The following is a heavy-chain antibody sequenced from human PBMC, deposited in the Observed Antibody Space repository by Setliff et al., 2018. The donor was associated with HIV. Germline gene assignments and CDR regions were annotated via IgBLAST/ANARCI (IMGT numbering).Heavy chain of an antibody. D-gene: IGHD3-22*01. CDR3: AMSYTDTSGYLN. CDR2: INPSSGST. Sequence: ASVKVSCKASGYTFTNYYIHWVRQAPGQGLEWMGIINPSSGSTTYAQKFQGRVTMTRDTSTSTVYMELSSLRSEDTAVYYCAMSYTDTSGYLNWGQGTLVTVSS. J-gene: IGHJ4*02. CDR1: GYTFTNYY. V-gene: IGHV1-46*01.